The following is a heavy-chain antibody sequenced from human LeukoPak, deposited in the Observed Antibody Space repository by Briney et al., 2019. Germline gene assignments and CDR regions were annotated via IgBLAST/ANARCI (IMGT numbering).Heavy chain of an antibody. CDR3: AMGGGALNY. CDR1: VFPFSRYS. V-gene: IGHV3-48*01. D-gene: IGHD1-26*01. J-gene: IGHJ4*02. CDR2: ITSSGDTI. Sequence: PGGSLRLSCTTSVFPFSRYSMNWVRQAPGKGLEWVSYITSSGDTIYYADSVKGRFTISRDNAKNSVYLQMNSLRAEDTAVYYCAMGGGALNYWGQGTLVTVSS.